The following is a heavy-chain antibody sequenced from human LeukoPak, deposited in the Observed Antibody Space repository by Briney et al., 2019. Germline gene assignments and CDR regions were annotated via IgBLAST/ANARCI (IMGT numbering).Heavy chain of an antibody. CDR1: GGSFSGYY. CDR3: ARGRRVLLWFGSPIFDY. CDR2: MNHSGSA. J-gene: IGHJ4*02. D-gene: IGHD3-10*01. V-gene: IGHV4-34*01. Sequence: SETLSLTCAVYGGSFSGYYWSWIRQPPGKGLEWVGEMNHSGSANYNPSLYSPVTISVVTSKNQSSLNLSSVTPTDTAVYYCARGRRVLLWFGSPIFDYWGQGTLVTVSS.